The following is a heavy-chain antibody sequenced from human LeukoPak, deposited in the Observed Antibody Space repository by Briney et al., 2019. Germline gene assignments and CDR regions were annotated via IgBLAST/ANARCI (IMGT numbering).Heavy chain of an antibody. D-gene: IGHD4-17*01. CDR3: ARGRDYGDALGAFDI. CDR1: GGSISSGDYY. CDR2: IYYSGST. Sequence: TSETLSLTCTVSGGSISSGDYYWSWIRQPPGKGLEWIGYIYYSGSTYYNPSLKSRVTISVDTSKNQFSLKLSSVTAADTAVYYCARGRDYGDALGAFDIWGQGTMVTVSS. V-gene: IGHV4-30-4*08. J-gene: IGHJ3*02.